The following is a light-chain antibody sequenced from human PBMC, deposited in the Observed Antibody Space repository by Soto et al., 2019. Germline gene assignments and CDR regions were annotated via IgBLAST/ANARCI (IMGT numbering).Light chain of an antibody. CDR2: KAS. CDR1: QSISTG. V-gene: IGKV1-5*03. J-gene: IGKJ2*01. CDR3: QQYKSYSST. Sequence: DIPMTQSPSALSASAGDRVTITCRASQSISTGLAWYQQKPGKAPKLLMYKASILESGVPSRFSGSGSGTEFPLTISSLQPDEFATYYCQQYKSYSSTFGQGTKREIK.